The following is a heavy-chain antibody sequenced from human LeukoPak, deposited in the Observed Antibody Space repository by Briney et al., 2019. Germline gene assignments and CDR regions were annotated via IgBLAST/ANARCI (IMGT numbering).Heavy chain of an antibody. Sequence: SETLSLTCTVSGGSITSDYWNWIRQPPGKGLEWIGRMFVSGTTNYNPHLKSRVTMSLDTSKKQFSLKLTTVTAADTAVYYCARGADAYKVAYWSQGTLVTVSS. CDR2: MFVSGTT. D-gene: IGHD5-24*01. J-gene: IGHJ4*02. CDR3: ARGADAYKVAY. CDR1: GGSITSDY. V-gene: IGHV4-4*07.